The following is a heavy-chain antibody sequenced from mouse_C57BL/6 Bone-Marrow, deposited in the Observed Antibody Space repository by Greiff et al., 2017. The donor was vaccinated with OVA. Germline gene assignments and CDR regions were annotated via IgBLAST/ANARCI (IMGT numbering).Heavy chain of an antibody. CDR2: IDPETGGT. J-gene: IGHJ2*01. CDR1: GYTFTDYE. V-gene: IGHV1-15*01. Sequence: QVQLKESGAELVRPGASVTLSCKASGYTFTDYEMHWVKQTPVHGLEWIGAIDPETGGTTYNQKFKGKAILTADKSSSTAYMELRSLTSEDSAVYYCTREIITTVVAKDYWGQGTTLTVSS. D-gene: IGHD1-1*01. CDR3: TREIITTVVAKDY.